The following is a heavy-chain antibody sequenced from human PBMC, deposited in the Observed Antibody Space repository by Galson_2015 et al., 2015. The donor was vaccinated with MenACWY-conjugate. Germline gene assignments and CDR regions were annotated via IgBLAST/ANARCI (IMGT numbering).Heavy chain of an antibody. J-gene: IGHJ6*02. CDR1: GFTFSSYS. CDR2: ISGASDTI. V-gene: IGHV3-48*04. Sequence: SLRLSCAASGFTFSSYSMNWVRQAPGKGLEWLSYISGASDTICYADSVKGRFTISRDNAKNSLYLQTNSLRAEDTAVYYCARRVAGPGLDVWGQGTMVTVSS. CDR3: ARRVAGPGLDV. D-gene: IGHD2-15*01.